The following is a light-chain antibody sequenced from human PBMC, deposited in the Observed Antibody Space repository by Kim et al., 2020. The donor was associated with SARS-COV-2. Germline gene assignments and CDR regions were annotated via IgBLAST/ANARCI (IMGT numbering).Light chain of an antibody. Sequence: QAGLTQPPSVSKGLRQTATLTCTGNSDNVGNQGAAWLQHPQGHPPKLLSYRDNNRPSGISERLSASRSGNTASLTITGLQPEDEADYYCSAWDSSLSAWVFGRGTQLTVL. CDR3: SAWDSSLSAWV. CDR1: SDNVGNQG. J-gene: IGLJ3*02. CDR2: RDN. V-gene: IGLV10-54*01.